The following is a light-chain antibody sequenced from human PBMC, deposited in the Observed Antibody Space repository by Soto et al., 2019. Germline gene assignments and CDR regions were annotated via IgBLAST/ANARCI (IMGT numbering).Light chain of an antibody. J-gene: IGKJ2*01. CDR1: QSINRY. CDR2: TSS. Sequence: DIQMTQSPSSLSVSVGDRVTITCRASQSINRYLNWYQQKPGKAPKLLIYTSSNLQSGVPSRFSGSGFGTDFTLTISSLQPEDFATYYCQQIYMTPYTCGQGTELETK. CDR3: QQIYMTPYT. V-gene: IGKV1-39*01.